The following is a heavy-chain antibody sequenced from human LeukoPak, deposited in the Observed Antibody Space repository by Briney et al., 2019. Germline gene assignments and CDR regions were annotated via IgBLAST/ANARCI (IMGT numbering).Heavy chain of an antibody. CDR1: GYNFTSYW. CDR3: ARLLRNIAAAVYFFDY. D-gene: IGHD6-13*01. CDR2: IYPGDSDT. V-gene: IGHV5-51*01. J-gene: IGHJ4*02. Sequence: GESLKISCKGSGYNFTSYWIGWVRQMPGKGLEWMGIIYPGDSDTRYSPSFQGQVTISADKSISTAYLQWSSLKASDTAMYYCARLLRNIAAAVYFFDYWGQGTLVTVSS.